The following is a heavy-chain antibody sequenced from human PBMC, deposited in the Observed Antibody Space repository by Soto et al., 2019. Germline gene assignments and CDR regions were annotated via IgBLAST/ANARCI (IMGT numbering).Heavy chain of an antibody. CDR1: GFTFSSYW. Sequence: EVQLVESGGGLVQPGGSLRLSCAASGFTFSSYWMSWVRQAPGKGLEWVANIKQDGSEKYYVDSVKGRFTISRDNAKNSLYLQMNSLRPEDTAVYYCARLEYSSPWTAFDIWGQGTMVTVSS. J-gene: IGHJ3*02. CDR3: ARLEYSSPWTAFDI. D-gene: IGHD6-6*01. V-gene: IGHV3-7*03. CDR2: IKQDGSEK.